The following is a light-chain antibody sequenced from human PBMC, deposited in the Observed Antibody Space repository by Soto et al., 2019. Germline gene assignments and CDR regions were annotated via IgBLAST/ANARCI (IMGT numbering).Light chain of an antibody. J-gene: IGLJ1*01. V-gene: IGLV2-14*01. CDR1: SSDVGGYNY. CDR3: SSYTSSSTYV. Sequence: QSALTQPASVSGSPGQSIAISCTGTSSDVGGYNYVSWYQQHPGKAPKLMVYDVNDRPSGVPDRFSGSKSGNTASLTISGLQAEDEADYYCSSYTSSSTYVFGTGTKVTDL. CDR2: DVN.